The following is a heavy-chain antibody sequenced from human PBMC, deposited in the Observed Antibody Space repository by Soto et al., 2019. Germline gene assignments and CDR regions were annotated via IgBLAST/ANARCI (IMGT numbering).Heavy chain of an antibody. V-gene: IGHV3-33*01. CDR2: IWHDGGNK. CDR3: ARDGDVNTGFGKDY. CDR1: VFTFSSYG. Sequence: PGWSLRLSCASSVFTFSSYGMHWVRQAPGEGLEWVAFIWHDGGNKFYAESVKGRFTISRDNSKNTLYLQMTSLSAEDTAMYYCARDGDVNTGFGKDYWGQGTLVTVSS. D-gene: IGHD3-16*01. J-gene: IGHJ4*02.